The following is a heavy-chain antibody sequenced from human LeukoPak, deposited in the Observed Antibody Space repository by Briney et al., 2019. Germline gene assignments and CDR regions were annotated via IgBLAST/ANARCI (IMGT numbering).Heavy chain of an antibody. D-gene: IGHD4-17*01. V-gene: IGHV3-21*01. Sequence: GGSLRLSCAASGFTFSSYSMNWVRQAPGKGLVGVSSISSSSSYIYYADSVKGGFTISREHAKNSLYLQMNSLRAEDTAVYYCARDRYYGDHTQVDYWGQGTLVTVSS. CDR3: ARDRYYGDHTQVDY. J-gene: IGHJ4*02. CDR2: ISSSSSYI. CDR1: GFTFSSYS.